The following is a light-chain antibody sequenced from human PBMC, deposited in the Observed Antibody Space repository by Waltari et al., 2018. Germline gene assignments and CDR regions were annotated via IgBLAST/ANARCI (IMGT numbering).Light chain of an antibody. CDR2: WAS. CDR3: QQYYITPPT. CDR1: QSVLFSPNNKNF. V-gene: IGKV4-1*01. J-gene: IGKJ1*01. Sequence: DIVMTQSPDSLTVSLGERATVNCKASQSVLFSPNNKNFLAWYQQKPGQPPKLLIYWASTRGSGVPDRFSDSGSGTDFTLTISSLQAEDVAVYYCQQYYITPPTFGQGTKVEIK.